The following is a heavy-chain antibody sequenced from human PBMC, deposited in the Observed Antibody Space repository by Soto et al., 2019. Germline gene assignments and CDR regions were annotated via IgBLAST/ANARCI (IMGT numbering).Heavy chain of an antibody. V-gene: IGHV4-4*02. CDR3: ARRRASSGWYPYYYGMDV. CDR1: GGSISSSNW. Sequence: SETLSLTCAVSGGSISSSNWWSWVRQPPGKGLEWIGEIYHSGSTNYNPSLKSRVTISVDKSKNQFSLKLSSVTAADTAVYYCARRRASSGWYPYYYGMDVWGQGTTVTV. J-gene: IGHJ6*02. D-gene: IGHD6-19*01. CDR2: IYHSGST.